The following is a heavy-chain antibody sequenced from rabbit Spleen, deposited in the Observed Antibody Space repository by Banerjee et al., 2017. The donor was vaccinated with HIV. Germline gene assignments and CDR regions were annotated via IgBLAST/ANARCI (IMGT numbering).Heavy chain of an antibody. D-gene: IGHD4-1*01. J-gene: IGHJ4*01. Sequence: QLVESGGGLVQPGGSLKLSCKASGFDFGTYYMSWVRQAPGKGLEWIGYIDPVFGIAVYASWVNGRFTISSHNAQNTLYLQLNSLTAAATATYFCARDRGVAAGYYFNLWGPGTLVT. V-gene: IGHV1S7*01. CDR3: ARDRGVAAGYYFNL. CDR1: GFDFGTYY. CDR2: IDPVFGIA.